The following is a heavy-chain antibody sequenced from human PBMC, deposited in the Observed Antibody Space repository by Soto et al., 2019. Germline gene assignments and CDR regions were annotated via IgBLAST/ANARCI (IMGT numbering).Heavy chain of an antibody. J-gene: IGHJ4*02. V-gene: IGHV4-30-2*01. CDR3: ARGYGSGSYWFDY. CDR1: GDSGSSCTDS. CDR2: IFHSGNT. Sequence: QLQLQESGSGLVKPSQTLCLTGAVSGDSGSSCTDSWSWIRQPPGKGLEWIGYIFHSGNTNYNPSLRSRVTMSLDRSKNQISLNLTSVTAADTAVYYCARGYGSGSYWFDYWGQGTLVTVSS. D-gene: IGHD3-10*01.